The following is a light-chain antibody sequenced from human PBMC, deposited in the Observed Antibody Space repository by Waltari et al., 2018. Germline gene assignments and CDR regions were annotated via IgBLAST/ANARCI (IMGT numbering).Light chain of an antibody. J-gene: IGKJ1*01. CDR3: LQYGDWPPWT. CDR1: QYIVSN. CDR2: GAS. V-gene: IGKV3-15*01. Sequence: ETVMTQSPATLSMSPGGTATLSCRASQYIVSNLAWYQQRPGQAPRLLIYGASSRATGVPARFSGSWSGTHFTLTISSLQSEDFAVYFCLQYGDWPPWTFGQGTKVEFK.